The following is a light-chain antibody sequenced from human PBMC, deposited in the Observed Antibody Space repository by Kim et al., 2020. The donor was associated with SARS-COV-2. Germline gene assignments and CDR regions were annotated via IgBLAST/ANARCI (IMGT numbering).Light chain of an antibody. V-gene: IGLV1-47*01. CDR1: SSNIERNY. CDR2: RNN. J-gene: IGLJ3*02. Sequence: GQRVTISWSGSSSNIERNYVYWYQQLPGTAPKVLIYRNNERPSGVPERFTASKSGTSASLAISGLRSEDEADYYCAAWDDSLSGRVFGGGTQLTVL. CDR3: AAWDDSLSGRV.